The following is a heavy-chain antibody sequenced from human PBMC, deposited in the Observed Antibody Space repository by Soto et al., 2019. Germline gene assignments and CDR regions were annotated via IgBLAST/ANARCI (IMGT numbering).Heavy chain of an antibody. Sequence: QVNLVQSGGGLVQPGRSLRLSCEASGFTFRNSGMEWIRQAPGKGLEWVARIWYDGSSQYYADSVKGRFTISRDNSKNTLYMEMNSVRVEGPAGYYWAREMDSNYDGMDVWGQGTTVIVSS. V-gene: IGHV3-33*01. CDR3: AREMDSNYDGMDV. J-gene: IGHJ6*02. CDR1: GFTFRNSG. D-gene: IGHD4-4*01. CDR2: IWYDGSSQ.